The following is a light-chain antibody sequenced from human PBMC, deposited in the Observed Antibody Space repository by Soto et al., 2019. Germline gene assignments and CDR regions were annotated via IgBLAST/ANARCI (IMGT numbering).Light chain of an antibody. Sequence: DIQMTQSPSSLSASVGDRVTITCQASQDISNYLNWYQQKPGKAPKLLIYDASNLETGVPSRFSGSVSGTDFTFTISGLQPEDTATYYCQQYENPLLTFGGGIKVEIK. CDR3: QQYENPLLT. V-gene: IGKV1-33*01. CDR2: DAS. CDR1: QDISNY. J-gene: IGKJ4*01.